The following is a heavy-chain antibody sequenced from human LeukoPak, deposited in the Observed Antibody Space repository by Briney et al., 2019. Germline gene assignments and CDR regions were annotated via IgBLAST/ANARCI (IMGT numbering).Heavy chain of an antibody. J-gene: IGHJ6*02. CDR2: IYPGDSDT. Sequence: GASLQISCKGSGYIFTSYWIGWVRPLPGKGLEWMGIIYPGDSDTRYSPSFQGQVTISADKSISTAYLQWSSLKASDTAMYYCARHVGAGDRWYYYYGMDVWGQGTTVTVSS. CDR3: ARHVGAGDRWYYYYGMDV. V-gene: IGHV5-51*01. D-gene: IGHD7-27*01. CDR1: GYIFTSYW.